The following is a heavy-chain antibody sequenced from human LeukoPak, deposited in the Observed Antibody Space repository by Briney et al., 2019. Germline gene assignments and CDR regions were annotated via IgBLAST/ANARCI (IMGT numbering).Heavy chain of an antibody. D-gene: IGHD3-3*01. J-gene: IGHJ6*02. CDR1: GFTFSSYW. Sequence: GGSLRLSCAASGFTFSSYWMHWVRQAPGKGLVWVSRINSDGSSTSYADSVKGRFTISRDNAKNTLYLQMNSLRAEDTAVYYCARVWSGYSLYYYYGMDVWGQGTTVTVSS. V-gene: IGHV3-74*01. CDR2: INSDGSST. CDR3: ARVWSGYSLYYYYGMDV.